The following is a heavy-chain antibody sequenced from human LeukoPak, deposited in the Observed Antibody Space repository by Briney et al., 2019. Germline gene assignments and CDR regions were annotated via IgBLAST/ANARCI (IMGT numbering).Heavy chain of an antibody. J-gene: IGHJ5*02. CDR3: ARAWFGELRHKNWFDP. Sequence: SETLSLTCTVSGGSISSGGYYWSWIRQHPGKGLEWIGYIYYSGSTYYNPSLKSRVTISVDTSKNQFSLKLSSVTAADTAVYYCARAWFGELRHKNWFDPWGQGTLVTVSS. CDR1: GGSISSGGYY. CDR2: IYYSGST. D-gene: IGHD3-10*01. V-gene: IGHV4-31*03.